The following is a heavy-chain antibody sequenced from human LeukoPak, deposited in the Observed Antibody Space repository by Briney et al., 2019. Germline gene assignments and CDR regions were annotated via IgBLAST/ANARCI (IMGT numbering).Heavy chain of an antibody. Sequence: ASVKVSCKTSGYTFTSYYMHWVRHVPGRGLEWMGLINPSGDSTTSAQKFQGRFTVTRDMSTSTVYMELSSLISEDTAVYYCVRGLDYWGQGTLVTVSS. J-gene: IGHJ4*02. CDR3: VRGLDY. V-gene: IGHV1-46*01. CDR2: INPSGDST. CDR1: GYTFTSYY.